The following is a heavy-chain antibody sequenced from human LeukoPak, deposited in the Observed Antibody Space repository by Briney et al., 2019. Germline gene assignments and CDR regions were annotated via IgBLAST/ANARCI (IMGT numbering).Heavy chain of an antibody. J-gene: IGHJ6*02. CDR2: INTNTGNP. CDR3: ARVSAPGSGTYYYYYYGMDV. D-gene: IGHD3-10*01. CDR1: GYTFNRYA. Sequence: ASVKVSCKASGYTFNRYAMNWVRQAPGQGLEWMGWINTNTGNPTYAQGFTGRLVFSLDTSVSTTYLQITSLKAEDTAVYYCARVSAPGSGTYYYYYYGMDVWGQGTTVTVSS. V-gene: IGHV7-4-1*02.